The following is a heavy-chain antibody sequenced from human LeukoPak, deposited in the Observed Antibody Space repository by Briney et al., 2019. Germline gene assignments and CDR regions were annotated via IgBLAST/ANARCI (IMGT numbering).Heavy chain of an antibody. CDR3: AKADTTVTPIYYFGMWG. J-gene: IGHJ6*02. CDR2: ISGSGGST. CDR1: GFTFSSYA. Sequence: PGGSLRLSCAASGFTFSSYAMSWARQAPGKGLEWVSAISGSGGSTYYADSVKGRFTISRDNSKNTLYLQMNSLRAEDTAVYYCAKADTTVTPIYYFGMWGRSQRATVTASS. D-gene: IGHD4-17*01. V-gene: IGHV3-23*01.